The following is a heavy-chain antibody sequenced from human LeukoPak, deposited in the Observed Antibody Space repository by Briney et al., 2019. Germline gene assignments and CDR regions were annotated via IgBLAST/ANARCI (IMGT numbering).Heavy chain of an antibody. CDR3: ARGLGEYYFDY. V-gene: IGHV3-48*01. Sequence: TGGSLRLSCAASGFTFSSYSMNWVRQAPGKGLEWVSYISSSSSTIYYADSVKGRFTISRDNAKNSLYLQMNSLRAEDTAVYYCARGLGEYYFDYWGQGTLVTVSS. CDR1: GFTFSSYS. CDR2: ISSSSSTI. D-gene: IGHD3-10*01. J-gene: IGHJ4*02.